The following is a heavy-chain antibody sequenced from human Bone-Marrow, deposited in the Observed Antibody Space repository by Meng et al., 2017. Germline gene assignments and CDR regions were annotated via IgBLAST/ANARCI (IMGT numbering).Heavy chain of an antibody. CDR3: ASGLSGSYQNWFDP. Sequence: VQLVQCGGEGKKPGSSVKVSCKSSGGTFSSYAISWVRQAPGQGLEWMGGIIPIFGTANYAQKFQGRVTITTDESTSTAYVELSSLRSEDTAVYYCASGLSGSYQNWFDPWGQGTLVTVSS. CDR1: GGTFSSYA. D-gene: IGHD1-26*01. V-gene: IGHV1-69*01. J-gene: IGHJ5*02. CDR2: IIPIFGTA.